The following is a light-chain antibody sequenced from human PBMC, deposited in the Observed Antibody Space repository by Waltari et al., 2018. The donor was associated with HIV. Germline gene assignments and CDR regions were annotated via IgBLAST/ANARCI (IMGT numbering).Light chain of an antibody. CDR1: QSLLHSNGYNY. J-gene: IGKJ1*01. Sequence: VMTQSPLSLSVTPGEPASISCRSSQSLLHSNGYNYLDWYLQKPGQSPQLLIYLGSNRVSGVLDRFSGSGSGTDFTLKISRVEAEDVGVYYCMQAPERTFGQGTKVEIK. V-gene: IGKV2-28*01. CDR3: MQAPERT. CDR2: LGS.